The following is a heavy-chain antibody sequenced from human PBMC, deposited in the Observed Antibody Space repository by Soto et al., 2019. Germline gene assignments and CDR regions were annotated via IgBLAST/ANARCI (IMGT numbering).Heavy chain of an antibody. V-gene: IGHV4-30-2*01. CDR1: GGSISSGGYS. D-gene: IGHD6-19*01. J-gene: IGHJ4*02. CDR2: IYHSGST. CDR3: ARGYSYTSGPDY. Sequence: SETLSLTCAVSGGSISSGGYSWSWIRQPPGKGLEWIGYIYHSGSTYYNPSLKSRVTISVDRSKNQFSLKLSSVTAADTAVYYCARGYSYTSGPDYWGRGTLVTVSS.